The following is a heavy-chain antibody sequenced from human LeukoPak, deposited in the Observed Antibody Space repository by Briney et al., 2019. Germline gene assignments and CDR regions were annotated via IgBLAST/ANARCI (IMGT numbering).Heavy chain of an antibody. CDR1: GGSISSSSYY. Sequence: SETLSLTCTVSGGSISSSSYYWGWIRQPPGKGLEWIANLYHSGSTYYNPSLKSRVTISVDTSKNQFSLKLRSVTAADTAVYYCVREMVAGYYYDAFDIWGQGTMVTVSS. J-gene: IGHJ3*02. D-gene: IGHD3-9*01. CDR3: VREMVAGYYYDAFDI. CDR2: LYHSGST. V-gene: IGHV4-39*07.